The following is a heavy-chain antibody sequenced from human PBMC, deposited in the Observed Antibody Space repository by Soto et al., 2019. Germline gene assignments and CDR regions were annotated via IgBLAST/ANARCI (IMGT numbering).Heavy chain of an antibody. V-gene: IGHV3-66*01. CDR2: IQGGGSI. D-gene: IGHD3-10*01. J-gene: IGHJ4*02. Sequence: EVLLVESGGGFVQPGGSLRLSCAASGFTVSNNYMTWVRQAPGKGLEWVSVIQGGGSISYADSVRDRFTISRDSSKNTVFLQMGSLRPEDTAVYFCARGEGSGSNALGDWGQGTLVTVSS. CDR1: GFTVSNNY. CDR3: ARGEGSGSNALGD.